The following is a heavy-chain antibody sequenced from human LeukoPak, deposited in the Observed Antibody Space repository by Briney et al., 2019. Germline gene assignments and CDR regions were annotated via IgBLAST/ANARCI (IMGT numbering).Heavy chain of an antibody. Sequence: SETLSLTCTVSGYSISSGYFWGWIRQPPGKGLEWIGGVHHSGSTYYNPSPKSRVTISVDTSKNQFSLKLSSVTAADTAVYYCARLLAYSSELDYWGHGTLVTVSS. J-gene: IGHJ4*01. D-gene: IGHD6-25*01. CDR2: VHHSGST. CDR1: GYSISSGYF. CDR3: ARLLAYSSELDY. V-gene: IGHV4-38-2*02.